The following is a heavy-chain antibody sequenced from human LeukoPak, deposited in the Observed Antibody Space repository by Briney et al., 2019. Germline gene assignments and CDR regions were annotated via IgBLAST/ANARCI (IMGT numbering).Heavy chain of an antibody. J-gene: IGHJ4*02. D-gene: IGHD3-16*01. CDR2: VSFDGSDK. V-gene: IGHV3-30*04. CDR3: ARDRRYDYVWGSYLFGY. Sequence: GGSLRLSCAAPGFTFSSYAMHWVRQAPGKGLEWVAVVSFDGSDKYYADSVKGRFTISRDNSKNTLYLQMNSLRAEDTAVYYCARDRRYDYVWGSYLFGYWGQGTLVTVSS. CDR1: GFTFSSYA.